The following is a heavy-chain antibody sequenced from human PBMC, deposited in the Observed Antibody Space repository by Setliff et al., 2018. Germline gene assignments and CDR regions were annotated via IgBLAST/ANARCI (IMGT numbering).Heavy chain of an antibody. CDR2: IYYRGST. J-gene: IGHJ3*02. CDR1: GGSISSSRHC. CDR3: ARDLYDYVWGTYRYHDAFDI. Sequence: SETLSLTCTVSGGSISSSRHCWGWIRQPPGKGLEWIGSIYYRGSTYYNPSLKSRVTISIDTSKNQFSLKLSSVTAADTAVYYCARDLYDYVWGTYRYHDAFDIWGQGTMVTVSS. V-gene: IGHV4-39*07. D-gene: IGHD3-16*02.